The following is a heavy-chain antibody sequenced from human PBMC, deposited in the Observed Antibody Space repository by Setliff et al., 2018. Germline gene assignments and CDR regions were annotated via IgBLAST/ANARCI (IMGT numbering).Heavy chain of an antibody. CDR1: GYTFSDYG. V-gene: IGHV1-18*01. CDR2: ISPYTGRT. CDR3: ERLVRYCTTTSCQRTSGDDF. J-gene: IGHJ4*02. D-gene: IGHD2-2*01. Sequence: EASVKVSCKASGYTFSDYGISWVRLAPGHGLEWMGWISPYTGRTFYAPQFQDRVIMTTDTSTNTAYLDLRSLRSDDTAVYYCERLVRYCTTTSCQRTSGDDFWGQGTLVTVSS.